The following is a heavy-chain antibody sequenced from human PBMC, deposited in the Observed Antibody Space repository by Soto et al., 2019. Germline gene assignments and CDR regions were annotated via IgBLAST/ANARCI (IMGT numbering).Heavy chain of an antibody. CDR2: INHGGST. D-gene: IGHD3-10*01. CDR3: ARGFSLLWFGFGYYYYCMDV. J-gene: IGHJ6*02. CDR1: GGSFSGYY. V-gene: IGHV4-34*01. Sequence: SETLSLTCAVYGGSFSGYYWSWIRQPPGKGLEWIGEINHGGSTNYNPSLKSRVTISVDTSKNQFSLKLSSVTAADTAVYYCARGFSLLWFGFGYYYYCMDVWGPGTSLTVS.